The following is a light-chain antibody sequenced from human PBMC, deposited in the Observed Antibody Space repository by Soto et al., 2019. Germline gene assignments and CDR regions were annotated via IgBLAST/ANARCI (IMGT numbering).Light chain of an antibody. CDR1: QSISSW. Sequence: DITMNQAPSTLSASIGDRVTITCRASQSISSWLAWYQQKPGKAPKLLIYKASSLESGVPSRFSGSESGTDFTLTISSLQAEDFATYYCQQFHTYPVTFGQGTLLEIK. CDR3: QQFHTYPVT. CDR2: KAS. J-gene: IGKJ5*01. V-gene: IGKV1-5*03.